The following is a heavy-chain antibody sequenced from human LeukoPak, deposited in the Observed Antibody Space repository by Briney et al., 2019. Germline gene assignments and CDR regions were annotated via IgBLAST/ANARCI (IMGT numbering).Heavy chain of an antibody. V-gene: IGHV3-30*03. CDR2: ISYDGRNK. CDR3: ARVAVEMATIYYFDY. J-gene: IGHJ4*02. Sequence: GGSLRLSCAASGFTFSSYGMHWVRQAPGKGLEWVAVISYDGRNKYYADSVKGRFTISRDNSKNTLYLQMNSLRAEDTALYYCARVAVEMATIYYFDYWGQGTLVTVSS. D-gene: IGHD5-12*01. CDR1: GFTFSSYG.